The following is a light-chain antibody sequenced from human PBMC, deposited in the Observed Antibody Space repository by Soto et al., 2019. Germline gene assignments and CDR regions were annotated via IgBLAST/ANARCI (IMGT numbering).Light chain of an antibody. CDR3: QQSYSTLALT. Sequence: DIQMTQSPSSLSASVGDRVTITFRASQSISSYLNCYQQKPGKAPKLLIYAASSLQSGVPSRFSGSGSGTDFTLTISSLQPEDFATYYCQQSYSTLALTFGGGTKVDIK. J-gene: IGKJ4*01. V-gene: IGKV1-39*01. CDR1: QSISSY. CDR2: AAS.